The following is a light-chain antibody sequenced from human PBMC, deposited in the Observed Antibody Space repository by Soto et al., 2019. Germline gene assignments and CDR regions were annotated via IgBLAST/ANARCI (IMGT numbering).Light chain of an antibody. CDR1: QSISSW. CDR2: KAS. V-gene: IGKV1-5*03. Sequence: DIQMNQSPSTLSASVGDRVTITCRASQSISSWLAWYQQKPGKAPNLLIYKASTLESGVPSRFSGSGSGTEFTLTISSLQPDDFATYYCQQYNSYSTFGQGTKVEIK. J-gene: IGKJ1*01. CDR3: QQYNSYST.